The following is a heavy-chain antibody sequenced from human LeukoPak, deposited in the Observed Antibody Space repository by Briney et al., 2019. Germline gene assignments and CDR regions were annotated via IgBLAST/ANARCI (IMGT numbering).Heavy chain of an antibody. J-gene: IGHJ6*02. D-gene: IGHD3-16*01. Sequence: GGSLRLSCAASGFIFSNYYMHWVRQAPGKGLVWVSRITSDGSHTLYGEFVRGRFIISRDNTKNTLYLQMNSLRGEDTALYYCVRGLNYEFPWGQGSTVTVSS. CDR2: ITSDGSHT. CDR3: VRGLNYEFP. V-gene: IGHV3-74*01. CDR1: GFIFSNYY.